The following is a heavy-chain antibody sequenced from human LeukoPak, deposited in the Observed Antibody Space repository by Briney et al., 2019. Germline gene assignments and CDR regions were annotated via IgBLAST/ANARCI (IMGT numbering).Heavy chain of an antibody. Sequence: PGGSLRLSCAASGFTFSSYAMSWVRQAPGKGLEWVSAISGSGGSTYYADSVKGRFTISRDNSKNTLYLQMNSLRAEDTAVYYCAKVLMIVVVNGGAFFDYWGQGTLVTVSS. J-gene: IGHJ4*02. V-gene: IGHV3-23*01. CDR1: GFTFSSYA. CDR2: ISGSGGST. D-gene: IGHD3-22*01. CDR3: AKVLMIVVVNGGAFFDY.